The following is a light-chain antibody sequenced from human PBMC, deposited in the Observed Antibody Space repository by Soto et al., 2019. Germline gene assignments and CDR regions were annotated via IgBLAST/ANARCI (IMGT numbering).Light chain of an antibody. CDR3: QQYCSSPWT. CDR1: QSVSNSY. Sequence: EIVLTQSPGTLSLSPGERATLSCRASQSVSNSYIAWYQRKPGQAPRLLIYGASSRTTGIPDRFSVSGFGTDFTLTIRRLEPEDFARYYCQQYCSSPWTFGQGNKVEIK. J-gene: IGKJ1*01. CDR2: GAS. V-gene: IGKV3-20*01.